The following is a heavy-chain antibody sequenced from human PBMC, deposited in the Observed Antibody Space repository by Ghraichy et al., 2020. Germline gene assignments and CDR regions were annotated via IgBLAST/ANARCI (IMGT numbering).Heavy chain of an antibody. J-gene: IGHJ3*02. V-gene: IGHV1-69*13. CDR3: ARPNWSHWRGVNDAFDI. CDR1: GGTFSSYA. Sequence: SVKVSCKASGGTFSSYAISWVRQAPGQGLEWMGGIIPIFGTANYAQKFQGRVTITADESTSTAYMELSSLRSEDTAVYYCARPNWSHWRGVNDAFDIWGQGTMVTVSS. CDR2: IIPIFGTA. D-gene: IGHD1-1*01.